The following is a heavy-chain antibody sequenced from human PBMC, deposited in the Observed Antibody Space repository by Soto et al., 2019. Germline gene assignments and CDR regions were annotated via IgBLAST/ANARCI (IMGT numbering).Heavy chain of an antibody. J-gene: IGHJ4*02. CDR3: TRVTKAGTTFFDS. V-gene: IGHV3-72*01. CDR2: IRNKAKSYTS. CDR1: GFTFSDHY. Sequence: EVPLVESGGGLVQPGGSLRLSCAASGFTFSDHYMDWVRQAPGKGLEWVGRIRNKAKSYTSAYAASVKGRLTFSRDDSKNSVYLQMNNLKIDDTAVYYCTRVTKAGTTFFDSWGQGILVTVSS. D-gene: IGHD6-19*01.